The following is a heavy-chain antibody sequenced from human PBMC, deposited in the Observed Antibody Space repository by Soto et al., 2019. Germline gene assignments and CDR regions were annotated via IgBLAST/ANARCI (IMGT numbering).Heavy chain of an antibody. CDR1: GGSISSGDYC. V-gene: IGHV4-30-4*01. CDR3: AREDCRSTSCSYSTGSYYFDY. Sequence: QVQLQESGPGLVKPSQTLSLTCTVSGGSISSGDYCWSWIRQPPGKGLEWIGYIYYSGSTYYNPSLKSRSTISVDTSKNQFSLKLSSVTAADTAVYYCAREDCRSTSCSYSTGSYYFDYWGQGTLVTLSS. CDR2: IYYSGST. D-gene: IGHD2-2*01. J-gene: IGHJ4*02.